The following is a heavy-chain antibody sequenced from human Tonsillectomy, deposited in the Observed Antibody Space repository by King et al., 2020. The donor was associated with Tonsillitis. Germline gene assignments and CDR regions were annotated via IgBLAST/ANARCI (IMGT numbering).Heavy chain of an antibody. D-gene: IGHD3-10*01. J-gene: IGHJ6*02. Sequence: VQLVQSGGGLVQPDRSLRLSCAASGFTFDDYAMHWVRQAPGKGLGWVSGISWNSGSIGYANSVKGRFIISRDNAKNSLYLQMYSLRAEDSALYYCAKALGDYYYYYAMDVWGQGTTVTVSS. V-gene: IGHV3-9*01. CDR3: AKALGDYYYYYAMDV. CDR2: ISWNSGSI. CDR1: GFTFDDYA.